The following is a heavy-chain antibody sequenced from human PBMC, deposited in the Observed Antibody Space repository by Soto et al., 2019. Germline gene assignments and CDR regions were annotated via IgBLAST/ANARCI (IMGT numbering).Heavy chain of an antibody. CDR2: IIPIFGTA. D-gene: IGHD5-12*01. CDR3: AIVISGYDPDWSDP. J-gene: IGHJ5*02. Sequence: SVKVSCKASGGTFSSYAISWVRQAPGQGLEWMGGIIPIFGTANYAQKFQGRVTITADESTSTAYMELSSLRSEDTAVYYCAIVISGYDPDWSDPRGPAPLVTLST. CDR1: GGTFSSYA. V-gene: IGHV1-69*13.